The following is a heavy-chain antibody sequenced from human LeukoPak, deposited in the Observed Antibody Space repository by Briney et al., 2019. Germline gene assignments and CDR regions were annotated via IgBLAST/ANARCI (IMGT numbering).Heavy chain of an antibody. J-gene: IGHJ4*02. D-gene: IGHD2-2*01. V-gene: IGHV4-59*01. CDR2: IYSSGST. CDR1: SGSISNYY. CDR3: ARAYCSSTSCYPHFDY. Sequence: SETLSLTCTVSSGSISNYYWSWIRQPPGKGLEWIGYIYSSGSTNYNPSLKSRVTISVDTSKNQFSLKLSSVTAADTAVYYCARAYCSSTSCYPHFDYWGQGTLATVSS.